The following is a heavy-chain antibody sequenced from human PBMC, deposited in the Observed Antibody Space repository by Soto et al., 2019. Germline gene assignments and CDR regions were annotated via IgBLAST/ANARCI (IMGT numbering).Heavy chain of an antibody. V-gene: IGHV3-21*01. J-gene: IGHJ6*02. Sequence: EVQLVESGGGLVKPGGSLRLSCAASGFTFSSYSMNWVRQAPGKGLEWVSSISSSSSYIYYADSVKGRFTISRDNAKNTLYLQRHSLRVDDSAVYYCARHWGPQQLVAGGDYYDYGMDVWGQGTTVTVSS. D-gene: IGHD6-13*01. CDR1: GFTFSSYS. CDR2: ISSSSSYI. CDR3: ARHWGPQQLVAGGDYYDYGMDV.